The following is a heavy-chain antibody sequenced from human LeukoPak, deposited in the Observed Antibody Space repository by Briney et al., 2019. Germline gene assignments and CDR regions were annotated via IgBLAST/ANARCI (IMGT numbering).Heavy chain of an antibody. V-gene: IGHV3-9*01. Sequence: PGRSLRLSCAASGFTLDDYAMHWVRQAPGKGLEWVSGISWNSGSIGYADSVKGRFTISRDNAKNSLYLQMNSLRAEDTALYYCAKGTHYGDYLSVWGQGTLVTVSS. CDR1: GFTLDDYA. CDR3: AKGTHYGDYLSV. D-gene: IGHD4-17*01. J-gene: IGHJ4*02. CDR2: ISWNSGSI.